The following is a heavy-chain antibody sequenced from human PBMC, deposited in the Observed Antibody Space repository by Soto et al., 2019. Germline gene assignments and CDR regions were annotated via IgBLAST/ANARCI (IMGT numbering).Heavy chain of an antibody. D-gene: IGHD6-19*01. V-gene: IGHV3-11*06. CDR3: VRGHSSAQDY. Sequence: GGSLRLSCAASGFTFSDHHMSWIRQAPGKGLEWVSYISSSGSYTNYADSVKGRFTISRDNAKNSLYLQMNSLRAEDTAVYYCVRGHSSAQDYWGQGTLVTVSS. CDR2: ISSSGSYT. J-gene: IGHJ4*02. CDR1: GFTFSDHH.